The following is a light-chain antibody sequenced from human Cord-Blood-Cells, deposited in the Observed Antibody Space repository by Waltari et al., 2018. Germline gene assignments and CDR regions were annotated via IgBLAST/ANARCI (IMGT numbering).Light chain of an antibody. J-gene: IGKJ1*01. CDR3: QQSYSTPPWT. CDR1: QSISSY. Sequence: DIQMTQSPSSLSASVGDRVTITCRASQSISSYLNWYQQKPGKAPKPLIYAASSLQSGVPSRFSGSGSATDFTLTTSSRQPEDFATYYCQQSYSTPPWTFGQGTKVEIK. CDR2: AAS. V-gene: IGKV1-39*01.